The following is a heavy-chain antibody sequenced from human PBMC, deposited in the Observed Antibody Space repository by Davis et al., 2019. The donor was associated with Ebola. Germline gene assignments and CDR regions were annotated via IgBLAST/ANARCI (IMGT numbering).Heavy chain of an antibody. J-gene: IGHJ4*02. CDR1: GYTFTGYY. Sequence: ASVKVSCKASGYTFTGYYMHWVRQAPGQGLEWMGIINPSGGSTSYAQKFQGRVTMTRDTSTSTVYMELSSLRSEDTAVYYCAAVPDAVAAPYWGQGTLVTVSS. D-gene: IGHD2-21*01. V-gene: IGHV1-46*01. CDR2: INPSGGST. CDR3: AAVPDAVAAPY.